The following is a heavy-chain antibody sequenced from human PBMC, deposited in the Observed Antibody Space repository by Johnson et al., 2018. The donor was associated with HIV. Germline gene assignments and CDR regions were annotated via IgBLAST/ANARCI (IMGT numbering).Heavy chain of an antibody. V-gene: IGHV3-20*04. Sequence: VQLVESGGDSLQRGRSLKLSCAAPGFTFSNYDIHCVSVAPGKGLAWVSRIHWSGGRPGYALSVQGRFTISCDNAKNSLYLQMNSLRAEDTALYYCTTDYTYPRISGTTGSAFDIWGQGTMVTVPS. CDR3: TTDYTYPRISGTTGSAFDI. J-gene: IGHJ3*02. D-gene: IGHD1-7*01. CDR1: GFTFSNYD. CDR2: IHWSGGRP.